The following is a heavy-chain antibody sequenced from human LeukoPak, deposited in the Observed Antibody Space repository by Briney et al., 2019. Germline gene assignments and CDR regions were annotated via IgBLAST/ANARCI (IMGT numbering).Heavy chain of an antibody. CDR3: AREPPGV. V-gene: IGHV1-2*02. J-gene: IGHJ6*02. CDR2: INPNSGDT. Sequence: GLEWMGRINPNSGDTSYAQKFQGRVTMTRDTSISTAFMELSRLRSDDTAIYYCAREPPGVWGQGTTVTVSS.